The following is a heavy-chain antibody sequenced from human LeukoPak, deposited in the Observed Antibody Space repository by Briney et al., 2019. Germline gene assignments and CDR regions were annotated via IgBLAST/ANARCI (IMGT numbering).Heavy chain of an antibody. CDR1: GGSISSSSYY. V-gene: IGHV4-39*07. Sequence: PSETLSLTCTVSGGSISSSSYYWGWIRQPPGKGLEWIGSIYYSGSTYYNPSLKSRVTMSVDTSKNQFSLKLSSVTAADTAVYYCAREAYNMVRGVTGNWFDPWGQGTLVTVSS. D-gene: IGHD3-10*01. CDR2: IYYSGST. J-gene: IGHJ5*02. CDR3: AREAYNMVRGVTGNWFDP.